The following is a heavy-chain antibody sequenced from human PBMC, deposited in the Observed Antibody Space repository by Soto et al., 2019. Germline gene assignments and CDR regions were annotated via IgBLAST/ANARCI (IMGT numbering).Heavy chain of an antibody. J-gene: IGHJ6*02. V-gene: IGHV4-4*02. Sequence: SETLSLTCAVSGGSISSSNWWSWVRQPPGKGLEWIGEIYHSGSTNYNPSLKSRVTLSVDKSKNQFSLKPSSVTSADTAGYYGARGGASSWELRVYHYSVIAVWGQGTTVTVSS. D-gene: IGHD6-13*01. CDR3: ARGGASSWELRVYHYSVIAV. CDR2: IYHSGST. CDR1: GGSISSSNW.